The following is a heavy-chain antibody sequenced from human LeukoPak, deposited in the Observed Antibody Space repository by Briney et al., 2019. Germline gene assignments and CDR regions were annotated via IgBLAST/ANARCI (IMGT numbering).Heavy chain of an antibody. CDR3: ARWGRFQLHNDDGFDI. CDR2: ISYSGST. V-gene: IGHV4-59*01. Sequence: SETLSLTCTVSGGSISSYYWTWIRQPPGKGLEWIGYISYSGSTNYNPSLKSRVTISVDTSKNQFSLKLSSVTAADTAVYYCARWGRFQLHNDDGFDIWGQGTMVAVSS. CDR1: GGSISSYY. D-gene: IGHD2-2*01. J-gene: IGHJ3*02.